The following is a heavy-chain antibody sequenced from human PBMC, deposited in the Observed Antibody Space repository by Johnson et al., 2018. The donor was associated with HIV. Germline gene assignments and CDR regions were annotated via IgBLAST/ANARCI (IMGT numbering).Heavy chain of an antibody. Sequence: VQLLESGGGVVQPGRSLRLSCAASGFSFSSYTLHWVRQAPGKGLEWVALISYDGSNKYDGSNKYYADSVKGRFTISRDNSKNTLYLQMNSLGAEDTAVYYCAKANPEVWWSYKTDDDAFDIWGQGTMVTVSS. CDR2: ISYDGSNKYDGSNK. D-gene: IGHD3-16*01. CDR1: GFSFSSYT. V-gene: IGHV3-30-3*01. J-gene: IGHJ3*02. CDR3: AKANPEVWWSYKTDDDAFDI.